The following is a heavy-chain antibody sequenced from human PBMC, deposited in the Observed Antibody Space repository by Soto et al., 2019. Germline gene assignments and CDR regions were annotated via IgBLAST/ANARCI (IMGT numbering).Heavy chain of an antibody. D-gene: IGHD3-10*01. V-gene: IGHV3-23*01. Sequence: EVQLLESGGGLVQPGGSLRLSCAASGFTFSSYAMSWVRQAPGKGLEWVSAMSGSGGSTFYADSVKGRFTISRDNSKNTLYLQMNSLRAEDTAVYYCAKNFGSGSYYNGDAFDIWGQGTMVTVSS. CDR1: GFTFSSYA. CDR3: AKNFGSGSYYNGDAFDI. CDR2: MSGSGGST. J-gene: IGHJ3*02.